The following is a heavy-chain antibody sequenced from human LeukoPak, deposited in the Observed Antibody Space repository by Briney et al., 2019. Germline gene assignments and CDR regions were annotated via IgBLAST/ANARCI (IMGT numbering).Heavy chain of an antibody. CDR2: ISSSSSYI. V-gene: IGHV3-21*04. J-gene: IGHJ3*02. CDR1: GFTFSSYS. Sequence: GGSLRLSCAASGFTFSSYSMNWVRQAPGKGLEWVSSISSSSSYIYYADSVKGRFTISRDNAKNSLYLQMNSLRAEDTAVYYCARDHQIAAAGLAFDIWGQGTMVTVSS. D-gene: IGHD6-13*01. CDR3: ARDHQIAAAGLAFDI.